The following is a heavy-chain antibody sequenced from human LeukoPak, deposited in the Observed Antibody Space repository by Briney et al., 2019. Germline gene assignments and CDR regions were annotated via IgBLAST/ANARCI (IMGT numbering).Heavy chain of an antibody. V-gene: IGHV1-2*02. D-gene: IGHD1-26*01. J-gene: IGHJ4*02. CDR1: GYTSTGYY. CDR2: INPNSGGT. CDR3: ARDPGKYSGSYFEDY. Sequence: ASVKVSCKASGYTSTGYYMHWVRQAPGQGLEWMGWINPNSGGTNYAQKFQGRVTMTRDTSISTAYMELSRLRSDDTAVYYCARDPGKYSGSYFEDYWGQGTLVTVSS.